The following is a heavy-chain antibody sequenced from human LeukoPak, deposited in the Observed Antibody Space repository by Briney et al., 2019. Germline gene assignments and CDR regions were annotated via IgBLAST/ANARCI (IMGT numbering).Heavy chain of an antibody. CDR3: ARVIGWDEPFDL. CDR1: GFTFTTYS. Sequence: GGSLRLSCEASGFTFTTYSMTWVRQAPGKGLEWVSIISSGSSAIFSADALKGRFTISRDNAKNTLYLQMNSLRVEDTAVYYCARVIGWDEPFDLWGQGTMVTVSS. V-gene: IGHV3-21*06. D-gene: IGHD1-26*01. CDR2: ISSGSSAI. J-gene: IGHJ3*01.